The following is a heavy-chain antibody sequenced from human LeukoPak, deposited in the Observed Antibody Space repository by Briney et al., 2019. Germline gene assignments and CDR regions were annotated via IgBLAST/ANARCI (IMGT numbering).Heavy chain of an antibody. CDR3: AKKNLPHYYDSSGLDY. CDR2: ISGSGGST. Sequence: GGSLRLSCAASGFTVSSNYMSWVRQAPGKGLEWVSAISGSGGSTYYADSVKGRFTISRDNSKNTLYLQMNSLRAEDTAVYYCAKKNLPHYYDSSGLDYWGQGTLVTVSS. V-gene: IGHV3-23*01. D-gene: IGHD3-22*01. J-gene: IGHJ4*02. CDR1: GFTVSSNY.